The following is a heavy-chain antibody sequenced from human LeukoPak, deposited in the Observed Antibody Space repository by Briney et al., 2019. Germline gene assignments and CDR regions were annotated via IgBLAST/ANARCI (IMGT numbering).Heavy chain of an antibody. V-gene: IGHV3-23*01. D-gene: IGHD3-22*01. Sequence: GGSLRLSCAASGFTFSSYAMSWVRQVPGKGLEWVSAISGSGGSTYYADSVKGRFTISRDNSKNTLYLKMNSLRAEDTAVYYCAKGGLTMIVVVMRYWGQGTLVTVSS. CDR3: AKGGLTMIVVVMRY. CDR1: GFTFSSYA. J-gene: IGHJ4*02. CDR2: ISGSGGST.